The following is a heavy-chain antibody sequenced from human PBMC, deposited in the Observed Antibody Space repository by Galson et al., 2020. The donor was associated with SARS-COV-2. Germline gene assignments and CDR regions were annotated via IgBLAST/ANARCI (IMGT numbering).Heavy chain of an antibody. J-gene: IGHJ6*03. Sequence: GESLKISCAASGFPLSSFGMYWVRQAPGKGLEWVSFIRYDGVNRNYADSVKGRFTISRDNSKNALYLQMNSLRTEDTAVYYCVRDGVAFNTFSHYYYMDVWGKGTTVSVSS. V-gene: IGHV3-30*02. CDR2: IRYDGVNR. D-gene: IGHD2-2*02. CDR3: VRDGVAFNTFSHYYYMDV. CDR1: GFPLSSFG.